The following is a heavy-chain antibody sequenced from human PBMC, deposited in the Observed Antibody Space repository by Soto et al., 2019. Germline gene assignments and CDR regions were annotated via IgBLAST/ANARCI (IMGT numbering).Heavy chain of an antibody. J-gene: IGHJ4*02. D-gene: IGHD6-19*01. V-gene: IGHV1-18*01. CDR3: ARGRSIAVAGANFDY. Sequence: GASVKVSCKASGYTFTSYGISWVRQAPGQGLEWMGWISAYNGNTNYAQKLQGRVTMTTDTSTSTAYMELRSLRSDDTAVYYCARGRSIAVAGANFDYWGQGTLVTVSS. CDR2: ISAYNGNT. CDR1: GYTFTSYG.